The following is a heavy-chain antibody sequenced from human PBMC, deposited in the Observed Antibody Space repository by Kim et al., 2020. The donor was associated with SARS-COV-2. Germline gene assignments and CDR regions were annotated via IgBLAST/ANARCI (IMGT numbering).Heavy chain of an antibody. J-gene: IGHJ4*02. CDR2: ISGDGGST. CDR1: GFTFDDYA. Sequence: GGSLRLSCAASGFTFDDYAMHWVRQAPGKGLEWVSLISGDGGSTYYADSVKGRFTISRDNSKNSLYLQMNSLRTEDTALYYCAHLGTLFDYWGQGTLVTVSS. V-gene: IGHV3-43*02. D-gene: IGHD1-7*01. CDR3: AHLGTLFDY.